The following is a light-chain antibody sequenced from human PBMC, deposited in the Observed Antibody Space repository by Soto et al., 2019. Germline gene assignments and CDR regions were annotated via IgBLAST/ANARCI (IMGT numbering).Light chain of an antibody. CDR2: AAS. Sequence: DIQLTQSPSFLSASVGDRVTITCRASQGISSYLAWYQQKPGKAPKLLIYAASTLQSGVPSRFSGSGSATEFTLTISSLQPEDFATYYCQQLNSYLLFGGGTKVDI. CDR1: QGISSY. J-gene: IGKJ4*01. V-gene: IGKV1-9*01. CDR3: QQLNSYLL.